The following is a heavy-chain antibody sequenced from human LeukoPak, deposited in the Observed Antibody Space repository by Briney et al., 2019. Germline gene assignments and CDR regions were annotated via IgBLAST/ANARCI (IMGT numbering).Heavy chain of an antibody. J-gene: IGHJ3*02. Sequence: SETLSLTCTVSGYSISSGHYWGWIRQPPGKGLEWIGSIYHSGSTYYNPSLKSRVSISVDTSKNQFSLKLSSVTAADTAVYYCARISLAYCSSTSCYGFDIWGRGTMVTVSS. D-gene: IGHD2-2*01. CDR1: GYSISSGHY. CDR3: ARISLAYCSSTSCYGFDI. CDR2: IYHSGST. V-gene: IGHV4-38-2*02.